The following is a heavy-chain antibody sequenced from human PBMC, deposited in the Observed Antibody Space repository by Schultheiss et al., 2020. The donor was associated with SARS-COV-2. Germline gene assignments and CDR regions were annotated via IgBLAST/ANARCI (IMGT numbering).Heavy chain of an antibody. J-gene: IGHJ6*03. CDR2: MYYTGST. CDR3: ARGFVPYYYYYMDV. CDR1: GDSFSSSSYY. Sequence: SETLSLTCTVSGDSFSSSSYYWGWIRQPPEKGLEWLASMYYTGSTYYNPSLKSRVTISVDRSKNQFSLKLSSVTAADTAVYYCARGFVPYYYYYMDVWGKGTTVTVSS. D-gene: IGHD6-6*01. V-gene: IGHV4-39*01.